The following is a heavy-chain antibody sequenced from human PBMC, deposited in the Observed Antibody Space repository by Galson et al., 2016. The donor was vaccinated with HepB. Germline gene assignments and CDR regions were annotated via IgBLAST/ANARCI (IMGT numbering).Heavy chain of an antibody. D-gene: IGHD6-19*01. Sequence: SETLSLTCNVSGDSISGTNYYWGWIRQPPGRGLEWIGSIYYPGSTNYSPSLESRVTISVDTSKNHLSLSLSSVTAADPAVYYCATGIVVAGKMYYYHMDVWGKGTSVTISS. CDR1: GDSISGTNYY. J-gene: IGHJ6*03. CDR3: ATGIVVAGKMYYYHMDV. V-gene: IGHV4-39*01. CDR2: IYYPGST.